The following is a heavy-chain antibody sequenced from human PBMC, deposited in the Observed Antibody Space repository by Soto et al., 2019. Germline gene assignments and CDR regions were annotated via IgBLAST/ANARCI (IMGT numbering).Heavy chain of an antibody. V-gene: IGHV1-69*01. CDR3: ASRERVDAFDI. Sequence: QVPLVQSGAEVKKPGSSVKVSCKASGGTFSSYSITWVRQAPGQGLEWMGGIIPILGSANYAQKFQDRVTITADESTTTTYMELSSLRSEDAAMYFCASRERVDAFDIWGQGTMVTVSS. CDR1: GGTFSSYS. J-gene: IGHJ3*02. CDR2: IIPILGSA.